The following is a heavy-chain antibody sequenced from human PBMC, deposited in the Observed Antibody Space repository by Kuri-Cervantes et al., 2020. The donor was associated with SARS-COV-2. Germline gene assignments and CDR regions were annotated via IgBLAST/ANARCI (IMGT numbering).Heavy chain of an antibody. J-gene: IGHJ2*01. Sequence: GESLKISCKVSGYTLTELSMHWVRQAPGKGLEWMGGFDPEDGETIYAQKFQGRVTMTEDTSTDTAYMELSSLRSEDTAVYYCATAYRGYHYWYFDLWGRGTRGTASS. CDR2: FDPEDGET. CDR3: ATAYRGYHYWYFDL. CDR1: GYTLTELS. D-gene: IGHD3-22*01. V-gene: IGHV1-24*01.